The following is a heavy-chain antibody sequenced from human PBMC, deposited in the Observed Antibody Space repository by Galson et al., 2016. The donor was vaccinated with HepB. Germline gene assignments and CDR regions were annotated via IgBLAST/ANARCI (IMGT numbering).Heavy chain of an antibody. CDR3: AALRVAFYDFWSGSKYFDY. Sequence: SVKVSCKASGFTFTTSAVQWVRQARGQRLEWIGWIVVASGKTNYAQKFQERVTITRDKSTSTAYMELSNLTSEDTAVYYCAALRVAFYDFWSGSKYFDYWGQGTQVTVSS. V-gene: IGHV1-58*01. CDR1: GFTFTTSA. CDR2: IVVASGKT. J-gene: IGHJ4*02. D-gene: IGHD3-3*01.